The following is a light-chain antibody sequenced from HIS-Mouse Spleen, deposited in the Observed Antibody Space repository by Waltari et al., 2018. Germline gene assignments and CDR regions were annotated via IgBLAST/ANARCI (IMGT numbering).Light chain of an antibody. CDR3: CSYAGSYTVV. Sequence: QSALTQPRSVSGSPGQSVTIPCTGTSSDVGGYNYVSWYQQHPGKAPKLMTYDVSKRPSGVPDRFSGSKSGNTASLTISGLQAEDEADYYCCSYAGSYTVVFGGGTKLTVL. CDR2: DVS. CDR1: SSDVGGYNY. J-gene: IGLJ2*01. V-gene: IGLV2-11*01.